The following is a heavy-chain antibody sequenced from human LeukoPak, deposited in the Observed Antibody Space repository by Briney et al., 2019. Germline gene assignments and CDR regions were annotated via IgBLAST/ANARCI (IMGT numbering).Heavy chain of an antibody. CDR2: ISGSGGST. J-gene: IGHJ2*01. CDR1: GFTFSSYG. D-gene: IGHD4-17*01. Sequence: GGSLRLSCAASGFTFSSYGMSWVRQAPGKGLEWVSAISGSGGSTYYADSVKGRFTISRDNSKNTLYLQMNSLRAEDTAVYYCAKPTRDNGDYWYFDLWGRGTLVTVSS. CDR3: AKPTRDNGDYWYFDL. V-gene: IGHV3-23*01.